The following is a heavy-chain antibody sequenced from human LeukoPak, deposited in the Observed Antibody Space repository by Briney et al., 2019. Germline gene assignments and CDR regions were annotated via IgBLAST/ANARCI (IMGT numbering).Heavy chain of an antibody. Sequence: SETLSLTCAVSGGSISSSNWWSWVRQPPGKGLEWIGEIYHSGSTNYNPSLKSRVTISVDKSKNQFSLKLSSVTAADTAVYYCAVGSSSAESNWFDPWGQGTLVTVSS. V-gene: IGHV4-4*02. J-gene: IGHJ5*02. CDR2: IYHSGST. CDR3: AVGSSSAESNWFDP. CDR1: GGSISSSNW. D-gene: IGHD6-6*01.